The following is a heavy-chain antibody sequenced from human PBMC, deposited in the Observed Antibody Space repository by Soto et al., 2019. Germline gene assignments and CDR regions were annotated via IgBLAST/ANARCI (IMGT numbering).Heavy chain of an antibody. J-gene: IGHJ3*02. Sequence: EVQQVESGGDLVQPGRSLRLSCTTSGFTFADYAESWLRQAPGKGLEWVSFIRSKASGGTVEYAASVKGRFTMSRDDSKSIAYLRMNSLKTEDTAVYYCTRDLLGVLAFDIWGQGTMVTVSS. CDR2: IRSKASGGTV. V-gene: IGHV3-49*03. CDR3: TRDLLGVLAFDI. CDR1: GFTFADYA. D-gene: IGHD3-16*01.